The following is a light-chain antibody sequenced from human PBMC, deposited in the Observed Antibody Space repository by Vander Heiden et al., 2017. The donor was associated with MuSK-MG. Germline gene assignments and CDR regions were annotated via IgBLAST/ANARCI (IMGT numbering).Light chain of an antibody. CDR2: AAS. V-gene: IGKV1-39*01. Sequence: DIQMTQSPSSLSASVGDRVTITCRASQSISSYLNWYQQKPGKAPKLLIYAASSLQRRVPSRFSGSGSGTDFTLTISSLQPEDFTTYYCQQSYSTPRTFGQWTKVELK. CDR1: QSISSY. J-gene: IGKJ1*01. CDR3: QQSYSTPRT.